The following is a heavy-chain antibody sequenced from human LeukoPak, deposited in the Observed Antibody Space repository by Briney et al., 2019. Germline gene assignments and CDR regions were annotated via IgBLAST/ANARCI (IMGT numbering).Heavy chain of an antibody. CDR1: GGSFSTYY. CDR3: ARENSYYDSSGYYYGSGYFDY. CDR2: IYYSGST. V-gene: IGHV4-59*01. D-gene: IGHD3-22*01. J-gene: IGHJ4*02. Sequence: SETLSLTCTVSGGSFSTYYWSWVRQPPGKGLEWIGYIYYSGSTNYNPSLQSRVTISVDTSKNHFSLRLSSVTAADTAVYYCARENSYYDSSGYYYGSGYFDYWGQGTLVTVSS.